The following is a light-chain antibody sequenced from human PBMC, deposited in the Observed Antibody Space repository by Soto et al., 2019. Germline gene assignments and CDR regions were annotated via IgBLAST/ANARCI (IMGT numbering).Light chain of an antibody. J-gene: IGLJ3*02. V-gene: IGLV1-44*01. Sequence: QSVLTQPPSASGTPGQGVTISCSGSNSNIGTYTVNWYQRLPGTAPKLLIYNNNERPSGVPDRFSASKSGTSASLAISGLQSEDEAEYCCATWDDSLSGRVFGGGTKLTVL. CDR1: NSNIGTYT. CDR3: ATWDDSLSGRV. CDR2: NNN.